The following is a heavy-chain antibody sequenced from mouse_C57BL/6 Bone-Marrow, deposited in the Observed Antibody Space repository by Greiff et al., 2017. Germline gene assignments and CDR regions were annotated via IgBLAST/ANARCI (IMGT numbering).Heavy chain of an antibody. D-gene: IGHD3-2*02. Sequence: QVQLQQPGAELVKPGASVQLSCTASGYTFTSYWMHWVKQRPGRGLEWIGRIDPKIGGTKYNEKFKSKATQTEEKPSSTAYMQLSSLTSEDSAFYYYASLVSSSDYWGQGTTLTVSS. V-gene: IGHV1-72*01. J-gene: IGHJ2*01. CDR2: IDPKIGGT. CDR1: GYTFTSYW. CDR3: ASLVSSSDY.